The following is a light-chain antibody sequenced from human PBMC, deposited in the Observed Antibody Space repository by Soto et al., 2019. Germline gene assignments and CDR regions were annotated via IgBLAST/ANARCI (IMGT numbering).Light chain of an antibody. CDR2: WAS. Sequence: DLVMTQSPDSLAVSLGERASINSKSSHALLGSSNKQDFLPWYRQVTGLLSKLLIFWASTREFGVPDRLRGSGSGTDCTFTFSSLQAEDVAVYYCQQYYSTPRTFGHGTKVDIK. CDR3: QQYYSTPRT. V-gene: IGKV4-1*01. J-gene: IGKJ1*01. CDR1: HALLGSSNKQDF.